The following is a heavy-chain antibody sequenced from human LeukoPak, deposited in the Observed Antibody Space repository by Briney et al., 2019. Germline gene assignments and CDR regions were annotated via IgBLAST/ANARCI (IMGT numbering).Heavy chain of an antibody. D-gene: IGHD2-15*01. CDR1: GYSFTSYW. CDR3: ARRYCSGGSCYHSFADY. CDR2: IYPGDSDT. Sequence: GESLKISWKGSGYSFTSYWIGWVRQMPGKGLEWMGIIYPGDSDTRYSASFQGQVTIAADKSITTAYLQWTSLKASNTAMYYCARRYCSGGSCYHSFADYWGQGTLVTVSS. J-gene: IGHJ4*02. V-gene: IGHV5-51*01.